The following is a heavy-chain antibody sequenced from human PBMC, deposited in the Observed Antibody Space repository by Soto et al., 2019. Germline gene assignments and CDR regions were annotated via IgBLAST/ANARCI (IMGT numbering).Heavy chain of an antibody. CDR3: ARGGQWLPLDY. CDR1: GFTFSSYG. J-gene: IGHJ4*02. V-gene: IGHV3-33*01. Sequence: QVQLVESGGGVVQPGRSLRLSCAASGFTFSSYGIHWVRQAPGKGLEWVAVIWYDGSNKYYADSVKGRFTISRDNSKNTLYLQMNSLRAEDTAVYYCARGGQWLPLDYWGQGTLVTVSS. D-gene: IGHD6-19*01. CDR2: IWYDGSNK.